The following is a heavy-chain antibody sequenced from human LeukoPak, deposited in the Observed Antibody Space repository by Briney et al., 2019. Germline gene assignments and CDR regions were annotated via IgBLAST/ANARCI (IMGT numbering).Heavy chain of an antibody. Sequence: PGGSLRLSCAASGFTFSRYWMTWVRQAPGKGLEWVANIKQDGSEKYYVDSVKGRFTISRDNAKNSLYLQMNSLRAEDTDVYYCARDNSYCSGGSCYVWFDPWGQGTLVTVSS. CDR3: ARDNSYCSGGSCYVWFDP. J-gene: IGHJ5*02. V-gene: IGHV3-7*01. D-gene: IGHD2-15*01. CDR1: GFTFSRYW. CDR2: IKQDGSEK.